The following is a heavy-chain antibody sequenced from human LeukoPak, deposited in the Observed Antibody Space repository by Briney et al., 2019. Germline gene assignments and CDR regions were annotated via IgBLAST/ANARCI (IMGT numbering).Heavy chain of an antibody. CDR1: GYSISSGYY. D-gene: IGHD5-24*01. CDR3: ARVSDDYGDY. Sequence: SETLSLTCTVSGYSISSGYYWGWIRQPPGKGLEWIGSIYHSGSIYYNPSLKSRVTISVDTSKNQFSLKLSSVTAADTAVYYCARVSDDYGDYWGQGTLVTVSS. V-gene: IGHV4-38-2*02. J-gene: IGHJ4*02. CDR2: IYHSGSI.